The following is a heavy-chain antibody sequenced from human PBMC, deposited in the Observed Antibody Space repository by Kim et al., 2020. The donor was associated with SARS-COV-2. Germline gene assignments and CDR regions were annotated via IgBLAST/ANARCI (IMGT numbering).Heavy chain of an antibody. J-gene: IGHJ6*02. CDR3: ARVNYSGSLGYSYYYTVDV. Sequence: SETLSLTCTVSGGSISSYYWSWIRQPPGKGLEWIGYIYYSGSTNYNPSLKSRVTISIDTSKNQFSLKLSSVTAADTAVYYCARVNYSGSLGYSYYYTVDVWGQGTTVTVSS. CDR1: GGSISSYY. CDR2: IYYSGST. D-gene: IGHD1-26*01. V-gene: IGHV4-59*01.